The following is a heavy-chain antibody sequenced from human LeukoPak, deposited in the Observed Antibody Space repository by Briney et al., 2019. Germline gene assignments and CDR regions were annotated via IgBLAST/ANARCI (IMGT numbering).Heavy chain of an antibody. CDR1: GYTFTSYY. CDR2: INPSGGST. V-gene: IGHV1-46*03. D-gene: IGHD3-10*01. CDR3: ARDLPYYGSGSYYNPIGY. Sequence: ASVTVSCKASGYTFTSYYMHWVRQAPGQGLEWMGIINPSGGSTSYAQKVQGRVTMTRDTSTSTVYMELSSLRSEGTAVYYCARDLPYYGSGSYYNPIGYWGQGTLVTVSS. J-gene: IGHJ4*02.